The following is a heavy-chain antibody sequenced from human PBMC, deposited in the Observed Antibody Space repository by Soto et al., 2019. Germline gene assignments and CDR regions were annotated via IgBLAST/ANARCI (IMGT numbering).Heavy chain of an antibody. Sequence: GGSLRLSCAASGFTFSSYAMHWVRQAPGKGLEWVAVISYDGSNKYYADSVKGRFTISRDNSKNTLYLQMNSLRAEDTAVYYCARDPYSSSPIGGMDVWGQGTTVTVSS. D-gene: IGHD6-6*01. CDR1: GFTFSSYA. CDR3: ARDPYSSSPIGGMDV. CDR2: ISYDGSNK. V-gene: IGHV3-30-3*01. J-gene: IGHJ6*02.